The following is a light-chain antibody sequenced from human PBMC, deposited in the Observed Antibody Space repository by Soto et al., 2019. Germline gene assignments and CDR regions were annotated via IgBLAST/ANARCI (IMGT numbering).Light chain of an antibody. CDR3: SSYAGSSNV. J-gene: IGLJ1*01. V-gene: IGLV2-8*01. CDR1: SSDVGGYNY. CDR2: EVN. Sequence: QSVLTQPPSASGSPGQSVAISCTGNSSDVGGYNYVSWYQQHPGKAPKLMISEVNKRPSGVPDRFSGSKSGNTASLTVSGLQAEDEADYYCSSYAGSSNVFGTGTKLTVL.